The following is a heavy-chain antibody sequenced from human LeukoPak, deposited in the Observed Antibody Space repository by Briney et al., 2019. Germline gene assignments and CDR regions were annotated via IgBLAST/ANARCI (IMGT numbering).Heavy chain of an antibody. V-gene: IGHV2-5*01. J-gene: IGHJ3*02. CDR3: AHRVPDLKYYYT. Sequence: SGPTLVKPTQTLTLTCTFPGFSLSTSGVGVGWIRHPPGKALEWLALIYWNEDKRYSPSLQSRLTITNDTSKNLVVLTMTNMDPVDTATYYCAHRVPDLKYYYTWGQGTMVIVSS. D-gene: IGHD3-10*01. CDR1: GFSLSTSGVG. CDR2: IYWNEDK.